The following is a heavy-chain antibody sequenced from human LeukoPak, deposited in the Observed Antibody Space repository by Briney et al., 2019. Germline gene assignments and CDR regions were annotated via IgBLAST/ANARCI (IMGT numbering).Heavy chain of an antibody. CDR2: IYYSGST. V-gene: IGHV4-39*07. J-gene: IGHJ2*01. CDR1: GGSISSSSYY. Sequence: PSETLSLTCTVSGGSISSSSYYWGWIRQPPGKGLEWIGSIYYSGSTYYNPSLKSRVTISVDTSKNQFSLKLSSVTAADTAVYYCARDGRLPNWYFDLWGRGTLVTVSS. CDR3: ARDGRLPNWYFDL.